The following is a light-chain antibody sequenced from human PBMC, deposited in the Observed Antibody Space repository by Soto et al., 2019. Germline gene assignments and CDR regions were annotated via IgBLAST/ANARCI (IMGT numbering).Light chain of an antibody. CDR3: QQRSHWPPT. V-gene: IGKV3-11*01. J-gene: IGKJ1*01. Sequence: EIVLTQSPATLSLSPGERATLSCRASQSVSSYLAWYQQKPGQAPRLLIYDASNRATGIPARFSGSGSGTAFTLTISSLEPEDFAFYYCQQRSHWPPTFGQGTKVEIK. CDR2: DAS. CDR1: QSVSSY.